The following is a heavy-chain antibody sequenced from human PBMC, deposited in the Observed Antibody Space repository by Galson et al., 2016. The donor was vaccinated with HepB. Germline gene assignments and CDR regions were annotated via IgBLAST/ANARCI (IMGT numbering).Heavy chain of an antibody. CDR3: AREFALEMGGDY. V-gene: IGHV3-48*03. D-gene: IGHD5-24*01. Sequence: SLRLSCAASGFTFSSYEMNWVRQAPGTGLEWVAYISSSRSSIYYAASVKRRFTISRDNAKNSLYMQMHSLRPEDTAVYYCAREFALEMGGDYWGQGTLVTVSS. CDR2: ISSSRSSI. CDR1: GFTFSSYE. J-gene: IGHJ4*02.